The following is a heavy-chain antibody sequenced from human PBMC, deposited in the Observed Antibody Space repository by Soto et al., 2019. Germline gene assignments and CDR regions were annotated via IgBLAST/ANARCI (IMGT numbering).Heavy chain of an antibody. CDR2: IYYSGSS. V-gene: IGHV4-39*01. Sequence: QLQLQESGPGLVKPSDTLSLTCTVSGDSISSSTYFWGWVRQPPGKGLEWIGSIYYSGSSYYNPSLKSRVTISADRSKNHFSLKLSSVTAADTAVYYCARHLGEDYFDYWGQGTLVTVSS. CDR3: ARHLGEDYFDY. CDR1: GDSISSSTYF. J-gene: IGHJ4*02.